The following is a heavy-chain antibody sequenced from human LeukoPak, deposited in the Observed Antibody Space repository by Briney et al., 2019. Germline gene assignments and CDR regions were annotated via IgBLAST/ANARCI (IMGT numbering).Heavy chain of an antibody. J-gene: IGHJ4*02. CDR3: ARDPTYDHIVGATD. CDR2: ISSSSSYI. V-gene: IGHV3-21*01. D-gene: IGHD1-26*01. CDR1: GFTSSSYA. Sequence: GGSLRLSCAASGFTSSSYAMSWVRQAPGKGLEWVSSISSSSSYIYYADSVKGRFTISRDNAKNSLYLQMNSLRAEDTAVYYCARDPTYDHIVGATDWGQGTLVTVSS.